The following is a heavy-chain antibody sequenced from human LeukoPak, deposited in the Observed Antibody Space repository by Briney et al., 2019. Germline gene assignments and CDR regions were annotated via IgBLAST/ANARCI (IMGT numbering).Heavy chain of an antibody. J-gene: IGHJ4*02. V-gene: IGHV4-39*01. Sequence: SETLSLTCTVSGGSISSSSYYWGWIRQPPGKGLEWIGSIYFSGSTYYNPSLKSRVTISVDTSKNQFSLKLSSVTAADTAVYYCARRGPNYYDSSGPDYWGQGTLVTVSS. CDR1: GGSISSSSYY. CDR3: ARRGPNYYDSSGPDY. D-gene: IGHD3-22*01. CDR2: IYFSGST.